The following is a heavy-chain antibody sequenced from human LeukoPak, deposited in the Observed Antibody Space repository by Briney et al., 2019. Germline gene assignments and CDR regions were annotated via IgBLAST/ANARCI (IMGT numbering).Heavy chain of an antibody. CDR3: AKDRPYRDIVVVPAAT. Sequence: PGGSLRLSCAASGFTVSSNYMSWVRQAPGKGLEWVSVIYSGGSTYYADSVKGRFTISRDNSKNTLYLQMNSLRAEDTAVYYCAKDRPYRDIVVVPAATWGQGTLVTVSS. D-gene: IGHD2-2*01. CDR2: IYSGGST. J-gene: IGHJ4*02. CDR1: GFTVSSNY. V-gene: IGHV3-53*05.